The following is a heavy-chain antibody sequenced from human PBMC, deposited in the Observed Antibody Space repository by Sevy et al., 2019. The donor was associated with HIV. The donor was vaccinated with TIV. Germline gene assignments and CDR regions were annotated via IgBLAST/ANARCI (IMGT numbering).Heavy chain of an antibody. Sequence: GGSLRLSCAASGFTFGDYAMHWVRQAPGKGLEWVSGISWNSGSIGYADSVKGRFTISRDNAKNSLYLQMNSLRAEDTALYYCAKGLPRGGRGPFDIWGQGTMVTVSS. CDR2: ISWNSGSI. CDR3: AKGLPRGGRGPFDI. CDR1: GFTFGDYA. V-gene: IGHV3-9*01. J-gene: IGHJ3*02. D-gene: IGHD3-10*01.